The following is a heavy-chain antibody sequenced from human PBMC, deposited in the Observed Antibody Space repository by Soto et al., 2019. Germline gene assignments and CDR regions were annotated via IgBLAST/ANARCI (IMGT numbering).Heavy chain of an antibody. CDR3: ARQGFGQLHGLVDV. D-gene: IGHD3-10*01. CDR1: GGSITSHY. Sequence: QVQLQESGPGLVKPSETLSLTCSVSGGSITSHYCSWFRQLPGKGLEWIGYIHHSGPTSYNPSLKSRLTMSVDTSKTQFSLKVSSVTAADTALYFCARQGFGQLHGLVDVWGPGTTVTVS. J-gene: IGHJ6*02. CDR2: IHHSGPT. V-gene: IGHV4-59*08.